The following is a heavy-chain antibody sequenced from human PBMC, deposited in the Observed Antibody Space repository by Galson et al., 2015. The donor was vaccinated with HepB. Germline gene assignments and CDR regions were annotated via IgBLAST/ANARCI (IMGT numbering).Heavy chain of an antibody. CDR1: GGSFSGYY. CDR2: INLSGST. CDR3: AREVYYDSSGYYYYYGMDV. Sequence: ETLSLTCAVYGGSFSGYYWSWIRQPPGKGLEWIGEINLSGSTNYNPSLKSRVTISVDTSKNQFSLKLSSVTAADTAVYYCAREVYYDSSGYYYYYGMDVWGQGTTVTVSS. V-gene: IGHV4-34*01. D-gene: IGHD3-22*01. J-gene: IGHJ6*02.